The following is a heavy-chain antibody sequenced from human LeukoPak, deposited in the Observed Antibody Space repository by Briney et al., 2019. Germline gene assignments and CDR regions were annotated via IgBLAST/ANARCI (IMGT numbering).Heavy chain of an antibody. V-gene: IGHV4-59*01. Sequence: SETLSLTCTVSGGSISSYYWSWIRQPPGKGLEWIGYIYYSGSTNYNPSLKSRVTISVDTSKNQFSLKLSSVTAADTAVYYCARGDTYYDFWSGYYPHSYLDYWGQGTLVTVSS. CDR2: IYYSGST. J-gene: IGHJ4*02. CDR3: ARGDTYYDFWSGYYPHSYLDY. D-gene: IGHD3-3*01. CDR1: GGSISSYY.